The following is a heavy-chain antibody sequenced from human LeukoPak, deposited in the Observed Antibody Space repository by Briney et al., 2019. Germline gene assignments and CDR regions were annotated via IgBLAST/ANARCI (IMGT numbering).Heavy chain of an antibody. V-gene: IGHV3-20*04. CDR1: GFTFDDYG. Sequence: GGSLRLSCAASGFTFDDYGLTWVRQAPGKGREWVSGRNGVSTGYADSVKGRFTISRDNAKNSLYLQVNSLTAEDTAVYYCARAGVDTSGYYYQGFDYWGQGTLVTVSS. D-gene: IGHD3-3*01. J-gene: IGHJ4*02. CDR2: RNGVST. CDR3: ARAGVDTSGYYYQGFDY.